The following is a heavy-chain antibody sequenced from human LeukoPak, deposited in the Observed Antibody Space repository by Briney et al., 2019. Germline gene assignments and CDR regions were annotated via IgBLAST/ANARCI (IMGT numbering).Heavy chain of an antibody. CDR3: ARVPYDSSGYDY. CDR2: MNPNSGNT. Sequence: ASVKVSFYASGYNFTSYDINCVRQATGQGLEWMGWMNPNSGNTGYAQKFQGRVTMTRNTSICTAYMELSSLRSEDTAVYYCARVPYDSSGYDYWGQGTLVTVSS. CDR1: GYNFTSYD. V-gene: IGHV1-8*01. D-gene: IGHD3-22*01. J-gene: IGHJ4*02.